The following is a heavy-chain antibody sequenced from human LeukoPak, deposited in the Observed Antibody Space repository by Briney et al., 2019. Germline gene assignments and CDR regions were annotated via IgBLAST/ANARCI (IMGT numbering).Heavy chain of an antibody. Sequence: PSETLSLTCAVSGGSISSSNWWSWVRQPPGKGLEWIGEIYHNGSTNYNPSLKSRVTISVGTSKNQFSLKLSSVTAADTAVYYCAREGTAGTNLNWFDPWGQGTLVTVSS. CDR2: IYHNGST. CDR3: AREGTAGTNLNWFDP. J-gene: IGHJ5*02. CDR1: GGSISSSNW. D-gene: IGHD1-1*01. V-gene: IGHV4-4*02.